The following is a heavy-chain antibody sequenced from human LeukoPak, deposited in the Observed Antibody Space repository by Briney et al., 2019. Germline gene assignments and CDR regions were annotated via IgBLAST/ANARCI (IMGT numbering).Heavy chain of an antibody. CDR2: IYTSGST. D-gene: IGHD6-13*01. V-gene: IGHV4-4*09. Sequence: SETLSLTCTVSGGSISSYYWSWIRQPPGKGLEWIGYIYTSGSTNYNPSLKSRVTISVDTSKNQFSLKLSSVTAADTAVYYCARLYGWGGHQLVRSAFDIWGQGTMVTVSS. CDR1: GGSISSYY. J-gene: IGHJ3*02. CDR3: ARLYGWGGHQLVRSAFDI.